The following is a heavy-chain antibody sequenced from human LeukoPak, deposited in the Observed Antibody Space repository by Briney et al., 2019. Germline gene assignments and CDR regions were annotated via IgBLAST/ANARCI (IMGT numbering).Heavy chain of an antibody. CDR3: AREPTSGREPTSGRPLDY. CDR1: GGSISGYF. CDR2: MYSTGSN. D-gene: IGHD5-12*01. J-gene: IGHJ4*02. V-gene: IGHV4-4*07. Sequence: SETPSLTCTVSGGSISGYFWTWIRQPAGKGLEWIGRMYSTGSNNYNPSLKSRVTMSLDTSKNHFSLNLTSVTAADTAVYYCAREPTSGREPTSGRPLDYWGQGTLVTVSS.